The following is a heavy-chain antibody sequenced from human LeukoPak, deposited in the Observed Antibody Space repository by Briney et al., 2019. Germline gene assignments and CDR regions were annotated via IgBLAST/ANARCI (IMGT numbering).Heavy chain of an antibody. CDR2: ISGSGDTT. V-gene: IGHV3-23*01. J-gene: IGHJ4*02. Sequence: YPGGSLRLSRAASEFTFIIYAMSCVRQGPGRRLEWGSAISGSGDTTYHGDSVNGRFTISRDNSRNSLYLQMHRLRAEHTAVYYCAKDTYIARICPNGLCYPFGYWGQGTLVIVSS. CDR1: EFTFIIYA. CDR3: AKDTYIARICPNGLCYPFGY. D-gene: IGHD2-8*01.